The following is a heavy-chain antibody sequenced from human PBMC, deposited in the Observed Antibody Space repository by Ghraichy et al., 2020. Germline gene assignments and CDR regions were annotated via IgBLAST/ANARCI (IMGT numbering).Heavy chain of an antibody. CDR2: ISGSGGST. CDR3: AKGVVVTALFDY. J-gene: IGHJ4*02. Sequence: GESLNISCAASGFTFSGYAMNWVRQAPGKGLEWVSAISGSGGSTYYADSVKGRFTISRDNSKNTLYLQMNSLRVEDTAIYYCAKGVVVTALFDYWGQGTLVTVSS. V-gene: IGHV3-23*01. CDR1: GFTFSGYA. D-gene: IGHD2-21*02.